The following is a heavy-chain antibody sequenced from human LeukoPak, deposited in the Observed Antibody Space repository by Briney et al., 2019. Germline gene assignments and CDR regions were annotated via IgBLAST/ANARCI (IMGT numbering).Heavy chain of an antibody. V-gene: IGHV3-21*01. Sequence: GGSLRLSCAASGFTFTTYSMNWVRQAPGKGLEWVSSISTSSSYIYYADSVKGRFTISRDNAKNSLYLQMNSLRAGDTAVYYCARVYYGSGSLHYYYYYMDVWGKGTTVTISS. CDR2: ISTSSSYI. J-gene: IGHJ6*03. CDR3: ARVYYGSGSLHYYYYYMDV. D-gene: IGHD3-10*01. CDR1: GFTFTTYS.